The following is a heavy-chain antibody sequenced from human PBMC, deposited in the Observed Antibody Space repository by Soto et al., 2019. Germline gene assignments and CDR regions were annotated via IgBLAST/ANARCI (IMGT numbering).Heavy chain of an antibody. V-gene: IGHV1-69*01. CDR1: GGTFSSYA. CDR3: ARDWTYYDSSPGYFDY. Sequence: QVQLVQSGAEVKKPGSSVKVSCKASGGTFSSYAISWVRQAPGQGLEWMGGIIPIFGTAIYAQKFQGRVTITADESTSTAYMELSSLRSEDTAVYYCARDWTYYDSSPGYFDYWGQGTLVTVSS. CDR2: IIPIFGTA. D-gene: IGHD3-22*01. J-gene: IGHJ4*02.